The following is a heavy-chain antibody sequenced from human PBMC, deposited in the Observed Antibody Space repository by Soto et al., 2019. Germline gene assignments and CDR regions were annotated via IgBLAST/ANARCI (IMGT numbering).Heavy chain of an antibody. V-gene: IGHV3-53*01. J-gene: IGHJ4*02. CDR1: GFSVGDNH. D-gene: IGHD5-12*01. Sequence: PGGSLRLSCAATGFSVGDNHMNWVRQTPGKGLEWVSIIYTNGNTYYTDSVKGRFTISRDNSKNTLYLQMNTLRLEDTAVYYCARGPKPLAFSRRKYIECYFDYWGRGTLVTVSA. CDR3: ARGPKPLAFSRRKYIECYFDY. CDR2: IYTNGNT.